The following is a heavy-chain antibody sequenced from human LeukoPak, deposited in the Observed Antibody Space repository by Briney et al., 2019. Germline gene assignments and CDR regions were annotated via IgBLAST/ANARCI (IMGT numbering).Heavy chain of an antibody. CDR1: GYTFTGYY. CDR2: INPNSGGT. V-gene: IGHV1-2*04. CDR3: AREAIYDFPDY. Sequence: ASVNVSCKASGYTFTGYYMHWVRQAPGQGLEWMGWINPNSGGTNYAQKFQGWVTMTRDTSISTAYMELSRLRSDDTAVYYCAREAIYDFPDYWGQGTLVTVSS. J-gene: IGHJ4*02. D-gene: IGHD3-3*01.